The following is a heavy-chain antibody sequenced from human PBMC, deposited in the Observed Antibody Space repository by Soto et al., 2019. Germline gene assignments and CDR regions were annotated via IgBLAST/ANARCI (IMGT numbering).Heavy chain of an antibody. V-gene: IGHV3-7*01. CDR2: INPDGSEK. Sequence: GGSLRLSCAASEFTFSSYWMSWVRQVPGKGLEWLANINPDGSEKYYVDSVRGRFTISRDNAKNSLYLQMNSLRTEDSAVYYCARDSKDGYSTAQRYFDLWGRGTLVTVSS. J-gene: IGHJ2*01. CDR1: EFTFSSYW. CDR3: ARDSKDGYSTAQRYFDL. D-gene: IGHD5-12*01.